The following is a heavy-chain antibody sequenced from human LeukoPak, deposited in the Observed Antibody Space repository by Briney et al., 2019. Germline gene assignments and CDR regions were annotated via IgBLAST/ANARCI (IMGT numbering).Heavy chain of an antibody. CDR2: ISAYNGNT. D-gene: IGHD1-26*01. Sequence: ASVKVSCKASGYTFTSYGISWVRQAPGQGLEWMGWISAYNGNTNYAQKLQGRVTITTDESTSTAYMELSSLRSEDTAVYYCARDKDITTRIVGATDAFDIWGQGTMVTVSS. CDR3: ARDKDITTRIVGATDAFDI. J-gene: IGHJ3*02. V-gene: IGHV1-18*01. CDR1: GYTFTSYG.